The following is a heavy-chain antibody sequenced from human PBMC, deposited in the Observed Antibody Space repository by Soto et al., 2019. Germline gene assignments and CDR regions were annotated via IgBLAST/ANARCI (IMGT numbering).Heavy chain of an antibody. CDR2: IYSDGRT. CDR1: GFTVSSNY. Sequence: GGSLRLSCAASGFTVSSNYMTWVRQAPGKGLEWVSIIYSDGRTYYADSVKGRFTISRDNSKNTLYLQMNSLRAEDTAVYYCARDRGWYGLDSWAQGTLVTVSS. J-gene: IGHJ5*01. V-gene: IGHV3-53*01. CDR3: ARDRGWYGLDS. D-gene: IGHD6-19*01.